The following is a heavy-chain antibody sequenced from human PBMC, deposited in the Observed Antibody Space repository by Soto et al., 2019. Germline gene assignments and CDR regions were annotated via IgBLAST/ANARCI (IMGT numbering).Heavy chain of an antibody. V-gene: IGHV3-21*01. D-gene: IGHD6-13*01. CDR1: GFTFSSYS. Sequence: GGSLRLSCAASGFTFSSYSMNWVRQAPGKGLEWVSSISSSSSYIYYADSVKGRFTISRDNAKNSLYLQMNSLRAEDTAVYYCASLAGIAAAGTTLDDAFDIWGQGTMVTVSS. CDR2: ISSSSSYI. CDR3: ASLAGIAAAGTTLDDAFDI. J-gene: IGHJ3*02.